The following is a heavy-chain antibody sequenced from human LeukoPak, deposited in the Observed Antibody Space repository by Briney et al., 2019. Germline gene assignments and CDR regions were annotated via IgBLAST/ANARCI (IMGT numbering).Heavy chain of an antibody. J-gene: IGHJ4*02. CDR1: GYSFTRYA. CDR3: ARDPPNSVGRKVYLDY. Sequence: ASVKVSCKTSGYSFTRYAISWMRQAPGQGLEWMGWISTYDHTTKYPQKVQGRVTMTAETSTTTAYMELRVLTSDDTAVYFCARDPPNSVGRKVYLDYWGQGTPITVSS. CDR2: ISTYDHTT. V-gene: IGHV1-18*01. D-gene: IGHD1-14*01.